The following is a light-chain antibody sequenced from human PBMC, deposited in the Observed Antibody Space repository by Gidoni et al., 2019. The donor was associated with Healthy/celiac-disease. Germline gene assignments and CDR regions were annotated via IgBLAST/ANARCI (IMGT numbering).Light chain of an antibody. Sequence: SYELTQPPSVSVSPGQTASITCSGDQLGDKYACWYQQKPGQSPVLVIYQDSKRPSGIHERFSGSNSGNTATLTISGTQAMDEADYYCHAWDSSTVVFGGGTKLTVL. CDR2: QDS. CDR1: QLGDKY. V-gene: IGLV3-1*01. CDR3: HAWDSSTVV. J-gene: IGLJ2*01.